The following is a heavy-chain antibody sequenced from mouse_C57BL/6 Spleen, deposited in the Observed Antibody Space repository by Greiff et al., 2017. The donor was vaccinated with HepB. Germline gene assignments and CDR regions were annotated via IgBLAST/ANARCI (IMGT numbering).Heavy chain of an antibody. D-gene: IGHD2-4*01. J-gene: IGHJ3*01. CDR3: ASPFYYDYDGFAY. V-gene: IGHV1-7*01. CDR1: GYTFTSYW. CDR2: INPSSGYT. Sequence: VQLQQSGAELAKPGASVKLSCKASGYTFTSYWMHWVKQRPGQGLEWIGYINPSSGYTKYNQKFKDKATLTADKSSSTAYMQLSSRTYEDSAVYYCASPFYYDYDGFAYWGQGTLVTVSA.